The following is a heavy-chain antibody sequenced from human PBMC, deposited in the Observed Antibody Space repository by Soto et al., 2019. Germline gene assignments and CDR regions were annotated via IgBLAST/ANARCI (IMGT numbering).Heavy chain of an antibody. V-gene: IGHV4-31*03. CDR1: GGSISSGGYY. Sequence: SETLSLTRTVSGGSISSGGYYWSWIRQHPGKGLEWIGYIYYSGSTYYNPSLKSRVTISVDTSKNQFSLKLSSVTAADTAVYYCARTITGTTGTGGYYYYGMDVWGQGTTVTVSS. D-gene: IGHD1-1*01. J-gene: IGHJ6*02. CDR3: ARTITGTTGTGGYYYYGMDV. CDR2: IYYSGST.